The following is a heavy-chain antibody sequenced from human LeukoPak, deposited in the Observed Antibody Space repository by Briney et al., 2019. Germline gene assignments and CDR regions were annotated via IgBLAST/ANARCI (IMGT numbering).Heavy chain of an antibody. J-gene: IGHJ6*03. Sequence: GRSLRLSCAASGFTFSSYAMHWVRQAPGKGLEWVAVISYDGSNKYYADSVKGRFTISRDNSKNTLYLQMNSLRAEDTAVYYCAKDISYDGAPYYYYMDVWGKGTTVTVSS. D-gene: IGHD5-18*01. V-gene: IGHV3-30-3*01. CDR2: ISYDGSNK. CDR1: GFTFSSYA. CDR3: AKDISYDGAPYYYYMDV.